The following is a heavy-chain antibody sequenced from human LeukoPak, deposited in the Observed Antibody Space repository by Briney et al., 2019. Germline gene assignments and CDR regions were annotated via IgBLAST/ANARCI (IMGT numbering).Heavy chain of an antibody. CDR2: IVYSGST. J-gene: IGHJ5*02. D-gene: IGHD6-6*01. V-gene: IGHV4-34*12. CDR1: GGSFDGYY. CDR3: ARDVSSSDWFDP. Sequence: PSETLSLTCAVFGGSFDGYYWTWIRQSPGTGLEWIGEIVYSGSTNYNPSLKSRVSISADTSKVQFSLTLSSVTAADTAVYFCARDVSSSDWFDPWGQGTLVTVSS.